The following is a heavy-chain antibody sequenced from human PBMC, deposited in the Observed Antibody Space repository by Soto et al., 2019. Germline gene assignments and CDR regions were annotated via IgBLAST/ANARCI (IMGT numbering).Heavy chain of an antibody. CDR2: ISSSGSTI. J-gene: IGHJ4*02. Sequence: PGGSLRLSCAASGFTFSSYEMNWVRQAPGKGLEWVSYISSSGSTIYYADSVKGRFTISRDNAKNSLYLQMNSLRAEDTAVYYCARGGNPPVPFDYWGQGTLVTVSS. CDR1: GFTFSSYE. D-gene: IGHD2-15*01. V-gene: IGHV3-48*03. CDR3: ARGGNPPVPFDY.